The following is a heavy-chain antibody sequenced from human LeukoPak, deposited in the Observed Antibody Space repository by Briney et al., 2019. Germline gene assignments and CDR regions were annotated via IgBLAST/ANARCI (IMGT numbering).Heavy chain of an antibody. D-gene: IGHD3-3*01. J-gene: IGHJ6*02. Sequence: SETLSLTCAVYSGSFSGYYWSWIRQPPGKGLEWIGEINHSGSTNYNPSLKSRVTISVDTSKNQFSLKLSSVTAADTAVYYCARGGITIFGVVRYYAMDVWGQGTTVTVSS. V-gene: IGHV4-34*01. CDR3: ARGGITIFGVVRYYAMDV. CDR2: INHSGST. CDR1: SGSFSGYY.